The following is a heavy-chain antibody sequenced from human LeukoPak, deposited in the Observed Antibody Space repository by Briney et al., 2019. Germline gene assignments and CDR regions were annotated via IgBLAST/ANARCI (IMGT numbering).Heavy chain of an antibody. CDR2: IYYSGST. Sequence: SETLSLTCTVSGGSISSTNYYWAWIRQPPGKGLEWIGSIYYSGSTYYNPSLKSRVTISVDTSKNQFSLKLSSVTAADTAVYYCARDLYGDYDYYYYGMDVWGQGTTVTVSS. D-gene: IGHD4-17*01. J-gene: IGHJ6*02. V-gene: IGHV4-39*07. CDR1: GGSISSTNYY. CDR3: ARDLYGDYDYYYYGMDV.